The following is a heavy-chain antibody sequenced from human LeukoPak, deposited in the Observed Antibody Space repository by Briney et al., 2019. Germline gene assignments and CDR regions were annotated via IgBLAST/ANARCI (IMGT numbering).Heavy chain of an antibody. V-gene: IGHV3-23*01. J-gene: IGHJ6*03. CDR1: GFTFSSYG. CDR3: AKGDKDSSGGDDYYYYYMDV. Sequence: GGSLRLSCAASGFTFSSYGMSWVRQAPGKGLEWVSAISGSGGSTYYADSVKGRFTISRDNSKNTLYLQMNSLRAEDTAVYYCAKGDKDSSGGDDYYYYYMDVWGKGTTVTISS. D-gene: IGHD6-19*01. CDR2: ISGSGGST.